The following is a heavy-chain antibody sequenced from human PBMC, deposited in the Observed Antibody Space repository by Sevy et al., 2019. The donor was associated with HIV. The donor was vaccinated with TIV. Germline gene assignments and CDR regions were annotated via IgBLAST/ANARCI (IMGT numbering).Heavy chain of an antibody. V-gene: IGHV3-23*01. CDR3: AKDLTPTVTTWRY. CDR1: GFTFSSYA. J-gene: IGHJ4*02. D-gene: IGHD4-4*01. Sequence: GESLKISCAASGFTFSSYAMSWVRQAPGKGLEWVSAISGSGGSTYYADSVKGRFTISRDNSKNTLYLQMNSLRAEDTAVYYCAKDLTPTVTTWRYWGQGTLVTVSS. CDR2: ISGSGGST.